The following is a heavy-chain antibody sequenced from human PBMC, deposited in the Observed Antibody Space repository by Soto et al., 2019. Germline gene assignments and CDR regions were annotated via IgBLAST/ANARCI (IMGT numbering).Heavy chain of an antibody. V-gene: IGHV4-59*08. Sequence: SETLSLTCTVSGGSISSYYWSWIRQPPGKGLEWIGYIYYSGSTNYNPSLKSRVTISVDTPKNQFSLKLSSVTAADTAVYYCARNYYDSSGNWFDPWGQGTLVTVSS. D-gene: IGHD3-22*01. J-gene: IGHJ5*02. CDR1: GGSISSYY. CDR2: IYYSGST. CDR3: ARNYYDSSGNWFDP.